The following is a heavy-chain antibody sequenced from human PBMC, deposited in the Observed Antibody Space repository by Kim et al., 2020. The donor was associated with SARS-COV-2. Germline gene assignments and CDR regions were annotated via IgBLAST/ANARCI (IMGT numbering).Heavy chain of an antibody. CDR3: ARGLNYGSLTGPEYGTDV. CDR1: GFTFSSYG. D-gene: IGHD3-9*01. V-gene: IGHV3-30*03. J-gene: IGHJ6*02. Sequence: GGSLRLSCVGSGFTFSSYGVHWVRQAPGKGLEWVASISSDGGKKYYANSVKGRFTISRDNSKNTLYLQMNSLKAEDTAVYYCARGLNYGSLTGPEYGTDVWSQGTTVTV. CDR2: ISSDGGKK.